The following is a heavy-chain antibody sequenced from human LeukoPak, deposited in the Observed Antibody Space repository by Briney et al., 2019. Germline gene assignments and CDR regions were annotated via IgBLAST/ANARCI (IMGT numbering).Heavy chain of an antibody. CDR1: GFAFGSEA. Sequence: GGSLRLSCAVSGFAFGSEAMSWVRQSPARGLEWVASISPGGGTTYYADYVKGRFTISRDNSKNTLYLQMNSLRAEDTAVYYCARGGYPTMVRGVLDYWGQGTLVTVSS. V-gene: IGHV3-23*01. D-gene: IGHD3-10*01. CDR3: ARGGYPTMVRGVLDY. CDR2: ISPGGGTT. J-gene: IGHJ4*02.